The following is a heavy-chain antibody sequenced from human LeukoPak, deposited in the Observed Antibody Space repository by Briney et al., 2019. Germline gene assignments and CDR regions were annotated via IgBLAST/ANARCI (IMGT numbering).Heavy chain of an antibody. V-gene: IGHV4-59*08. Sequence: EPSETLSLTCTVSGGSMSSYYWSWIRKSPGKGLEWIGYIYYSGSTNYNPSLKSRVTISVDTSRNQFSLKLTSVTAADTAVYYCARAGIGYSSSWSYYMDVWGKGTTVTISS. D-gene: IGHD6-13*01. CDR1: GGSMSSYY. J-gene: IGHJ6*03. CDR2: IYYSGST. CDR3: ARAGIGYSSSWSYYMDV.